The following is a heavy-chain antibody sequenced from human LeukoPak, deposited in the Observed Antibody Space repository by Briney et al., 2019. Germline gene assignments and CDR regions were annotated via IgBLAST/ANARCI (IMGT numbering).Heavy chain of an antibody. V-gene: IGHV1-2*02. CDR3: ARERIAARRGNWFDP. Sequence: ASVKVSCKASGYIFTGYYIHWVRQAPGQGLEWMGWINPNSGDTKYAQKFQGRVTMTRDTSNNTVYMDLTRLIFDDTAMYYCARERIAARRGNWFDPWGQGTLVTVSS. CDR1: GYIFTGYY. J-gene: IGHJ5*02. CDR2: INPNSGDT. D-gene: IGHD6-6*01.